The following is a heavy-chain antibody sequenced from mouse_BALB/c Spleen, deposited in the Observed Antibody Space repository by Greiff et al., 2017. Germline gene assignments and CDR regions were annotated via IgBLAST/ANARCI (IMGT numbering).Heavy chain of an antibody. CDR3: ARGPFYYGSSYAMDY. D-gene: IGHD1-1*01. CDR2: ISDGGSYT. CDR1: GFTFSDYY. Sequence: EVQVVESGGGLVKPGGSLKLSCAASGFTFSDYYMYWVRQTPEKRLEWVATISDGGSYTYYPDSVKGRFTISRDNAKNNLYLQMSSLKSEDTAMYYCARGPFYYGSSYAMDYWGQGTSVTVSS. V-gene: IGHV5-4*02. J-gene: IGHJ4*01.